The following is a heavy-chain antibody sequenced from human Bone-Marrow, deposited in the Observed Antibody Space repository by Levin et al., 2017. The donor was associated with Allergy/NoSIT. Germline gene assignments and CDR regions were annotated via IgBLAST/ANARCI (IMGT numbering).Heavy chain of an antibody. V-gene: IGHV4-59*02. CDR3: ARLLRNGYFPYYFDH. D-gene: IGHD5-24*01. J-gene: IGHJ4*02. CDR1: GGSVDTYF. Sequence: SETLSLTCSVSGGSVDTYFWSWIRQPPGKGLEWIGYIYSTGSTNYNPSLQSRVTLSVDTSKNQFSLNLSSVTAADTAVYFCARLLRNGYFPYYFDHWGQGTLVTGSS. CDR2: IYSTGST.